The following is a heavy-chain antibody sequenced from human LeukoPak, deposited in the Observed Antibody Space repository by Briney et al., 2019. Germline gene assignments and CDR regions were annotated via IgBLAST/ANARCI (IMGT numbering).Heavy chain of an antibody. Sequence: ASVMVSCKASGYTFTSYDINWVRQAPRQGLEWMGWINPNSGGTNYAQKLQGRVTMTTDTSTSTAYMELRSLRSDDTAVYYCAREISGSYPYFDYWGQGTLVTVSS. CDR1: GYTFTSYD. D-gene: IGHD1-26*01. CDR2: INPNSGGT. J-gene: IGHJ4*02. CDR3: AREISGSYPYFDY. V-gene: IGHV1-18*01.